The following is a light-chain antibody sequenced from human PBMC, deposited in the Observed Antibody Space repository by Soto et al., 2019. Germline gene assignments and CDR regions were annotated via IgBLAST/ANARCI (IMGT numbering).Light chain of an antibody. CDR2: GAS. Sequence: EIVLTQSPGTLSLSPGERATLSCRASQSVSSNYLAWYQQTPGQAPRLLIYGASSKATGTPDRFSGSGSGTDFTLTISRLEPEDFAVYHCQQYITAPETFGQGTKVEIK. CDR1: QSVSSNY. V-gene: IGKV3-20*01. CDR3: QQYITAPET. J-gene: IGKJ1*01.